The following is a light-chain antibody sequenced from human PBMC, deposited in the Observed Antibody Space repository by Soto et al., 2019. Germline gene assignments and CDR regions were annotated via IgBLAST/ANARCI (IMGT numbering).Light chain of an antibody. CDR1: QTVLSSSNNKNF. J-gene: IGKJ4*01. CDR3: QQLNSYPLT. V-gene: IGKV4-1*01. CDR2: WAS. Sequence: DFVMTQSPDSLAVSLGERATINCKSSQTVLSSSNNKNFLAWFQQKPGQPPKLLISWASTRESGVPDRFSGSGSGTDFTPTISSLQPEDFATYYCQQLNSYPLTFGGGTKVDIK.